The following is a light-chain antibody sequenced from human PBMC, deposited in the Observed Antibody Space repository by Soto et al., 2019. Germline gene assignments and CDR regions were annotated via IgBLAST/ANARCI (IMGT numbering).Light chain of an antibody. V-gene: IGKV3-20*01. Sequence: EIVLTQSPRSLSLTHGERATLSCRASQSVSSSYLAWYQQKPGQAPRLLIYGASSRATGIPDRFSGSGSGTDFTLTISRLEPEDFAVYYCQQYGSSPWTFGQRTKVDI. CDR2: GAS. CDR1: QSVSSSY. CDR3: QQYGSSPWT. J-gene: IGKJ1*01.